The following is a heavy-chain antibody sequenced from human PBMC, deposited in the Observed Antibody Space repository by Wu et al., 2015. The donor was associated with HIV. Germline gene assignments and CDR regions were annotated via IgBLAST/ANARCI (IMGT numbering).Heavy chain of an antibody. CDR1: GFHYASWH. CDR2: ANCATAEL. Sequence: LVQSGAEVRKPGASVRISCKSFGFHYASWHIHWLRQTPGQQPEWMGWANCATAELKYDKKFQGRVIFVIDPQAEATYLDFRSLRSDDTATYYCAREKAWGAFGSGRPWGQGT. J-gene: IGHJ4*01. D-gene: IGHD3-10*01. V-gene: IGHV1/OR15-1*04. CDR3: AREKAWGAFGSGRP.